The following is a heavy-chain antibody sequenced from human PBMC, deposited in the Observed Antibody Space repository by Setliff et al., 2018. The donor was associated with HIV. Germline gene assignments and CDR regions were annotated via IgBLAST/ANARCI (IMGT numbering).Heavy chain of an antibody. CDR2: IIPIFATA. V-gene: IGHV1-69*13. D-gene: IGHD1-26*01. J-gene: IGHJ4*02. CDR3: ARDQGGATDY. CDR1: GDTFSSYA. Sequence: SVKVSCKASGDTFSSYALSWVRQAPGQGLEWMGGIIPIFATANYAQKFKGRVTITADESMTTAYMELSSLRSEDTAVYYCARDQGGATDYWGQGTLVTVSS.